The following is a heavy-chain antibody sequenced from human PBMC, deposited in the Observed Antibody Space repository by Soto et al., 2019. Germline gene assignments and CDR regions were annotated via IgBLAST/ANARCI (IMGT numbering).Heavy chain of an antibody. J-gene: IGHJ4*02. CDR1: GGSISSYY. Sequence: PSETLSLTCTVSGGSISSYYWSWIRQPPGKGLEWIGYIYYSGSTNYNPSLKSRVTISVDTSKNQFSLKLSSVTAADTAVYYCARAPITMVRDYYFDYWGQGTLVTVSS. CDR3: ARAPITMVRDYYFDY. D-gene: IGHD3-10*01. V-gene: IGHV4-59*08. CDR2: IYYSGST.